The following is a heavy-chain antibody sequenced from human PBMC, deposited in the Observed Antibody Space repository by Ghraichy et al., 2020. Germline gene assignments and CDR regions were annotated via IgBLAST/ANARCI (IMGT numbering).Heavy chain of an antibody. Sequence: SETLSLTCTVSGGSISSSSSYWGWIRQPPGKGLECIGTIYYSGSTYYNPSLKSRVTISVDTSKNQFSLKLTSVTAADTAVYYCARTPNPMIRYWYFDLWGRGTLVTVSS. CDR1: GGSISSSSSY. D-gene: IGHD3-22*01. V-gene: IGHV4-39*01. CDR3: ARTPNPMIRYWYFDL. J-gene: IGHJ2*01. CDR2: IYYSGST.